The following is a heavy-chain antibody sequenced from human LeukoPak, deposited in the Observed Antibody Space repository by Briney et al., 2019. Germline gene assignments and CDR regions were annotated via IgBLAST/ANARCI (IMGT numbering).Heavy chain of an antibody. CDR3: ARRLSLRFDAFAV. V-gene: IGHV3-23*01. Sequence: GGSLRLSCAASGFTVTEYAMTWIRQSPGKGLEWVSSMSDIGPNTYYADSVKGRFTISRDTSKNTLLLQMNSLRSDDTALYFCARRLSLRFDAFAVWGPGTVVTVSS. D-gene: IGHD3-3*01. CDR1: GFTVTEYA. CDR2: MSDIGPNT. J-gene: IGHJ3*01.